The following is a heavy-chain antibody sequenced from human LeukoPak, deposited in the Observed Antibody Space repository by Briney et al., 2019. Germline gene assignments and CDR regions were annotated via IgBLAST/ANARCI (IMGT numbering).Heavy chain of an antibody. V-gene: IGHV3-23*01. CDR2: ISGSGGSA. CDR1: GFTFSSYA. J-gene: IGHJ4*02. D-gene: IGHD6-19*01. CDR3: AKFEVGGPVAGTVRSREPNDS. Sequence: GGSLRLSCAASGFTFSSYAMSWVRQAPGKGLEWVSAISGSGGSAYYADSVKGRFTISRDNSKNTLYLQMNSLRAEDTAVYYCAKFEVGGPVAGTVRSREPNDSWGQGTLVTVSS.